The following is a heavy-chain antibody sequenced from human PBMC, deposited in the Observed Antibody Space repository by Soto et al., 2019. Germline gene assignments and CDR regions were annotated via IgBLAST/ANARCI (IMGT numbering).Heavy chain of an antibody. CDR1: GFTFSDYY. CDR2: ISSSSSYT. CDR3: ARVIVVVAATRGYYYYYSMDV. V-gene: IGHV3-11*05. Sequence: QVQLVESGGGLVKPGGSLRLSCAASGFTFSDYYMSWIRQAPGKGLEWVSYISSSSSYTNYADSVKGRFTISRDNAKNSLYLQMNSLRAEDTAVYYCARVIVVVAATRGYYYYYSMDVWGQGTTVTVSS. J-gene: IGHJ6*02. D-gene: IGHD2-15*01.